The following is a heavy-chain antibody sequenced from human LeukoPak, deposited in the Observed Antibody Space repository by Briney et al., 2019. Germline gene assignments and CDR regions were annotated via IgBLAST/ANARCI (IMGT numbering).Heavy chain of an antibody. J-gene: IGHJ4*02. D-gene: IGHD1-26*01. CDR1: GGTFSSYA. CDR3: ARDREVGREAIFDY. V-gene: IGHV1-69*13. Sequence: ASVKVSCKASGGTFSSYAISWVRQAPGQGLEWMGGIIPIFGTANYAQKFQGRVTITADEPTSTAYMELSSLRSEDTAVYYCARDREVGREAIFDYWGQGTLVTVSS. CDR2: IIPIFGTA.